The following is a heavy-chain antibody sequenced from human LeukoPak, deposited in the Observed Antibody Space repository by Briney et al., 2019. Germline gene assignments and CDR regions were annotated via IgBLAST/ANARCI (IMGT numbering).Heavy chain of an antibody. J-gene: IGHJ4*02. CDR3: ARGGRFLEWFPR. CDR1: GGSFSGYY. D-gene: IGHD3-3*01. CDR2: ISHSGST. Sequence: SETLSLTCAVYGGSFSGYYWSWIRQPPGKGLEWIGEISHSGSTNYNPSLKSRVTISVDTSKNQFSLKLSSVTAADTAVYYCARGGRFLEWFPRWGQGTLVTVSS. V-gene: IGHV4-34*01.